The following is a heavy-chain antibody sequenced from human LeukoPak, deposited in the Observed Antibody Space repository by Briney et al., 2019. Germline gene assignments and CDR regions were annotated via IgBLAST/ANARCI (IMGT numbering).Heavy chain of an antibody. V-gene: IGHV3-23*01. CDR3: GEGWRKIWGAFDI. J-gene: IGHJ3*02. D-gene: IGHD7-27*01. Sequence: GGSLRLSCAASGCTFSSQAMSWVRQAPGKGLEWVSAISGSGGSTYYADSVKGRFTISRDNSENTLYLQMNSLSAEDTAVYYCGEGWRKIWGAFDIWGQGTMATVSS. CDR2: ISGSGGST. CDR1: GCTFSSQA.